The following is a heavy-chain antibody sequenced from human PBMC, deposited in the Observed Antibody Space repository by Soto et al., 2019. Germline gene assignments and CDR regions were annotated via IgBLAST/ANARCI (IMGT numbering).Heavy chain of an antibody. CDR2: ISYDGSNK. CDR1: GFTFSSYG. D-gene: IGHD6-13*01. CDR3: AKDRGQQLAYFFDY. J-gene: IGHJ4*02. V-gene: IGHV3-30*18. Sequence: GGSLRLSCAASGFTFSSYGMHWVRQAPGKGLEWVAVISYDGSNKYYADSVKGRFTISRDNSKNTLYLQMNSLRAEDTAVYYCAKDRGQQLAYFFDYWGQGTLVTVSS.